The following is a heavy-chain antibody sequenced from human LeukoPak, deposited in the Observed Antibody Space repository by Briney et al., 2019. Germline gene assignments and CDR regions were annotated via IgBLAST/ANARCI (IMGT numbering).Heavy chain of an antibody. V-gene: IGHV4-59*01. D-gene: IGHD2-21*02. CDR2: IYSSGST. CDR3: ARFAYCGGHCWYYFDY. J-gene: IGHJ4*02. Sequence: SETLSLTCTVSGGSISSYYWSWIRQPPGKGLEWIGYIYSSGSTNYNPSLKSRITISVDTSKNQFSLKLSSVTAADTAVYYCARFAYCGGHCWYYFDYWGQGTLVTVSS. CDR1: GGSISSYY.